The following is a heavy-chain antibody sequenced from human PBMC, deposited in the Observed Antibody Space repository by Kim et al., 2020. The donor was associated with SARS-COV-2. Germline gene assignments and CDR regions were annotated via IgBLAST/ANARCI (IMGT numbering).Heavy chain of an antibody. CDR3: ARQVGATDY. V-gene: IGHV3-21*01. J-gene: IGHJ4*02. D-gene: IGHD1-26*01. Sequence: SYISSADSVKGRFTSSRDNATNSLYLQMNSLRAEATAVYYCARQVGATDYWGQGTLVTVSS. CDR2: SYI.